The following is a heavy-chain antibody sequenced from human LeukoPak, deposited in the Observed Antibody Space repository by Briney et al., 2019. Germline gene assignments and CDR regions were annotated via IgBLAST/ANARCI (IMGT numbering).Heavy chain of an antibody. CDR1: GYRFTSYW. J-gene: IGHJ4*02. CDR2: IHPGDSDT. Sequence: GESLKISCKGSGYRFTSYWIGWVRPMPGKGLEWMGIIHPGDSDTRYSPSFQGQVTFSADKSISTAYLQWSSLKASDTAMYFCARTPSGYSSSWFDYWGQGTLVTVSS. V-gene: IGHV5-51*01. D-gene: IGHD6-13*01. CDR3: ARTPSGYSSSWFDY.